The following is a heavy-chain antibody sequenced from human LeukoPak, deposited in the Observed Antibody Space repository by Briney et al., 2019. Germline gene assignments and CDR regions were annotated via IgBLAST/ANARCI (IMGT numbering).Heavy chain of an antibody. CDR3: ARGGGRTLDAFDI. CDR1: GYTFTNYY. CDR2: INPSDGKT. Sequence: ASVKVSCKASGYTFTNYYMHWVRQAPGQGLEWMGIINPSDGKTSYAQKFQGRVTMTRDTSTSTVYMELSSLRSEDTAIYYCARGGGRTLDAFDIWGQGTMVTVSS. V-gene: IGHV1-46*01. D-gene: IGHD2-15*01. J-gene: IGHJ3*02.